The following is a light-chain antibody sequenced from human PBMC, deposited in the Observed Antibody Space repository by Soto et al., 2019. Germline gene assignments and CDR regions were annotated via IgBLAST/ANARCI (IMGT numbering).Light chain of an antibody. CDR3: QQYNSWWT. CDR1: QSISSW. CDR2: KAS. Sequence: DIRMTQSPSTLSASVGDRVTITCRASQSISSWLAWYQQKPGKAPKLLIYKASSLESGVPSRFSGSGSGTEFTLTISSLQPDDFATYYCQQYNSWWTFGQGTKV. V-gene: IGKV1-5*03. J-gene: IGKJ1*01.